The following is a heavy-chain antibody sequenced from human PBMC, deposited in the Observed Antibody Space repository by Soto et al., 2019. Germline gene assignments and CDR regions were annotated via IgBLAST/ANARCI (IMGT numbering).Heavy chain of an antibody. CDR2: IYYSGST. Sequence: SETLSLTCTVSGGSISSSIYYWGWIRQPPGKGLEWIGSIYYSGSTYYNPSLKSRVTISVDTSKNQFSLKLSSVTAADTAVYFFAIYRNGLKRFASRGQGPLVPVSS. D-gene: IGHD2-8*01. CDR3: AIYRNGLKRFAS. CDR1: GGSISSSIYY. J-gene: IGHJ4*02. V-gene: IGHV4-39*01.